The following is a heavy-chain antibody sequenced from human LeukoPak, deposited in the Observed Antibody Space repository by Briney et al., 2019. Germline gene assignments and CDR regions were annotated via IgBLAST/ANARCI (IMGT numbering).Heavy chain of an antibody. CDR2: ISSSSTYI. D-gene: IGHD1-1*01. CDR3: ARDRGYADY. Sequence: GGSLRLSCAASGFTFSSYSMKWVRQAPGKGLKWVSCISSSSTYIYYADSVKGRFTVSRDNAKNSLYLQMKSLRAEDTAVYYCARDRGYADYWGQGDLVTVSS. J-gene: IGHJ4*02. V-gene: IGHV3-21*01. CDR1: GFTFSSYS.